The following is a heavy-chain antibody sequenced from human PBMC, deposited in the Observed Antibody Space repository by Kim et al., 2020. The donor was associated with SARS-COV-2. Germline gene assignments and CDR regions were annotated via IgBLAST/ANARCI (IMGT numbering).Heavy chain of an antibody. J-gene: IGHJ4*02. V-gene: IGHV1-69*13. CDR1: GYTFSGYS. CDR2: IIPNVGKA. Sequence: SVKVSCKASGYTFSGYSIRWVRQAPGQGLEWMGGIIPNVGKANYAQKFQGRVTITADESTSTAYMELSSLRSEDTAVYYCARPADLTGYRDFDYWGQGTLVTVSS. D-gene: IGHD3-9*01. CDR3: ARPADLTGYRDFDY.